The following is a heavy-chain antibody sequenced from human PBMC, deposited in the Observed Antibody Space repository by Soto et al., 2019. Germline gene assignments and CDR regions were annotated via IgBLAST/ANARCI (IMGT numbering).Heavy chain of an antibody. Sequence: QVQLQESGPGLVKPSETLSLICTVSGGSISHHYWSWIRQPAGTRLEWIGRMYVTWTTNYNPSLKNRVYMSIDTSKNQFSLKLSSVTAADTAVYYCARDGGYTGYEEGNPFDIWGQGTMVTVSS. D-gene: IGHD5-12*01. CDR3: ARDGGYTGYEEGNPFDI. CDR2: MYVTWTT. V-gene: IGHV4-4*07. CDR1: GGSISHHY. J-gene: IGHJ3*02.